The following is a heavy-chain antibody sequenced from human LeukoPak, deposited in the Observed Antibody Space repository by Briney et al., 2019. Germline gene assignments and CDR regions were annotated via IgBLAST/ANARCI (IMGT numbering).Heavy chain of an antibody. J-gene: IGHJ4*02. CDR2: IIGSGGST. CDR1: GFPFSSYA. Sequence: GGSLRLSFAASGFPFSSYAMGWGRRAPGKGVGWVSAIIGSGGSTYYADSVKGRFTISRDNSKNTLYLQMNSLRAEDTAVYYCAKDRDYGDYWGQGTLVTASS. CDR3: AKDRDYGDY. V-gene: IGHV3-23*01.